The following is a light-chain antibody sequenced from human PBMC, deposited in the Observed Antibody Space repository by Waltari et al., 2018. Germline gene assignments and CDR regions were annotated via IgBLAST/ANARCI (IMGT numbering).Light chain of an antibody. CDR3: QQRSNYSLT. CDR2: DAS. CDR1: QSVGSY. J-gene: IGKJ4*01. V-gene: IGKV3-11*01. Sequence: EIVLTQSPTALSLSPGEKAALSCRASQSVGSYLAWYQQKPGPAPRLLIYDASKRATGVPARFSGRGSGTDFTLTVSSLEPEDLGVYYCQQRSNYSLTFGGGTKVEIK.